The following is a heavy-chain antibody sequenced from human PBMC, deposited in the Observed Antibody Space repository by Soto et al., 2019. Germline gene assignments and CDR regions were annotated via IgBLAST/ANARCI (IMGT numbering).Heavy chain of an antibody. Sequence: GESVKISCKGSGYSFTSYWISWVRQMPGKGLEWMGRIDPSDSYTNYSPSFQGHVTISADKSISTAYLQWSSLKASDTAMYYCTTRSGGRYNWFDPWGQGTLVTVSS. CDR3: TTRSGGRYNWFDP. CDR2: IDPSDSYT. D-gene: IGHD3-3*01. CDR1: GYSFTSYW. V-gene: IGHV5-10-1*01. J-gene: IGHJ5*02.